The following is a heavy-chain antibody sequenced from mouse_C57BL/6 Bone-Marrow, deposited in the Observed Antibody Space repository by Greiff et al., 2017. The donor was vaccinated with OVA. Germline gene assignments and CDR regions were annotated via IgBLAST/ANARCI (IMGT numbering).Heavy chain of an antibody. CDR1: GFNIKDDY. Sequence: EVQLQQSGAELVRPGASVKLSCTASGFNIKDDYMPWVKQRPEQGLAWIGWIDPENGDTEYASKVQGKATITADTASNTAYLQLSSLTSEDTAVYYCTSYGNFDYWGQGTTLTVSS. CDR2: IDPENGDT. D-gene: IGHD2-1*01. V-gene: IGHV14-4*01. J-gene: IGHJ2*01. CDR3: TSYGNFDY.